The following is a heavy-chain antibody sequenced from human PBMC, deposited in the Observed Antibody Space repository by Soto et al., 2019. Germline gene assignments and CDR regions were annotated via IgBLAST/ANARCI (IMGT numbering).Heavy chain of an antibody. J-gene: IGHJ4*02. CDR3: ARAPHDSSGYYYDY. CDR2: IYYSGST. Sequence: SKTLSLTCTVSGGSISSGGYYWSWIRQHPGKGLEWIGYIYYSGSTYYNPSLKSRVTISVDTSKNQFSLKLSSVTAADTAVYYCARAPHDSSGYYYDYWGQGTLVTVSS. CDR1: GGSISSGGYY. D-gene: IGHD3-22*01. V-gene: IGHV4-31*03.